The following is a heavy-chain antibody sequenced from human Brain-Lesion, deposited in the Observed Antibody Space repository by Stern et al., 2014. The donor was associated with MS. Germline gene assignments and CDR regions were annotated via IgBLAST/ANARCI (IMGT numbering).Heavy chain of an antibody. CDR1: GGSISSGSDY. Sequence: VQLVESGPGLVKPSQTLSLTCNVSGGSISSGSDYWSWLRQPVGKGLQWIGRIHPSGSAYYTPSLKSRVTISTDTSKNQSPLELTSATAADTAIYYCASGYRIFDYWGQGILVTVSS. CDR2: IHPSGSA. CDR3: ASGYRIFDY. D-gene: IGHD5-18*01. V-gene: IGHV4-61*02. J-gene: IGHJ4*02.